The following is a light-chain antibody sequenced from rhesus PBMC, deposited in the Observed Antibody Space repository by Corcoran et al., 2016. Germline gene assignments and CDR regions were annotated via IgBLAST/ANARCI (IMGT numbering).Light chain of an antibody. CDR3: SSYAGSNTYV. Sequence: QAALTQPRSVSGSPGQSVTISCTGTTNDIADYDYVSWFQQHPGTAPKLLIYEVTKRPSGVSARFSGSRSGNTASLTISGLQAEDEADFYCSSYAGSNTYVFGAGTRLTVL. CDR2: EVT. V-gene: IGLV2-32*02. J-gene: IGLJ1*01. CDR1: TNDIADYDY.